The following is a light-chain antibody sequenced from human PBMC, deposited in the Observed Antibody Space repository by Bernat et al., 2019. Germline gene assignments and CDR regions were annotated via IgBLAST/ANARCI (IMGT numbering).Light chain of an antibody. CDR2: GAS. CDR1: QSVSSSF. J-gene: IGKJ2*01. CDR3: QQRSNWPPYT. Sequence: EMVLTQSPGTLSLSPGARATLSCRASQSVSSSFLAWYQQKPGQAPRLLIYGASNRATGIPARFSGSGSGTDFTLTISSLEPEDFAVYYCQQRSNWPPYTFGQGTKLEIK. V-gene: IGKV3-11*01.